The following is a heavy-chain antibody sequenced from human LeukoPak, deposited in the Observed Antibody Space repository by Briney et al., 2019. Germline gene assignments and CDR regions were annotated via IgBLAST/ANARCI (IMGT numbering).Heavy chain of an antibody. D-gene: IGHD3-10*01. CDR2: ISAYNGNT. CDR3: AKTYYYGSGSYYNVGNWFDP. Sequence: ASVEVSCKASGYTFTSYGISWVRQAPGQGLEWMGWISAYNGNTNYAQKLQGRVTMTTDTSTSTAYMELRSLRSDDTAVYYCAKTYYYGSGSYYNVGNWFDPWGQGTLVTVSS. J-gene: IGHJ5*02. CDR1: GYTFTSYG. V-gene: IGHV1-18*01.